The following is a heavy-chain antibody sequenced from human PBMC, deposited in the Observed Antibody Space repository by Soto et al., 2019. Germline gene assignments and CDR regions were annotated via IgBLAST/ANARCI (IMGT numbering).Heavy chain of an antibody. D-gene: IGHD1-26*01. J-gene: IGHJ4*02. CDR2: VSVYNGHT. Sequence: GASVKVSCKASGYTFTASGIAWVRQAPGQGLEWMGWVSVYNGHTEYSQKFLGRVAMTTDTSADTAYLELRSLRSDDTAVYYCVRPFIVGGSTLGYWGQGALVTVSS. V-gene: IGHV1-18*01. CDR1: GYTFTASG. CDR3: VRPFIVGGSTLGY.